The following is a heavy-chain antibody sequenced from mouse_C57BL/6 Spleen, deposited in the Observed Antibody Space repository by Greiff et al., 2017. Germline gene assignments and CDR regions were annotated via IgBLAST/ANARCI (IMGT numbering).Heavy chain of an antibody. CDR1: GFTFSDYG. D-gene: IGHD2-5*01. J-gene: IGHJ3*01. V-gene: IGHV5-17*01. CDR2: ISSGSSTI. CDR3: AKTYYSNYGGFAY. Sequence: DVKLVESGGGLVKPGGSLKLSCAASGFTFSDYGMHWVRQAPEKGLEWVAYISSGSSTIYYADTVKGRFTISRDNAKNTLFLQMTSLRSEDTAMYYCAKTYYSNYGGFAYWGQGTLVTVSA.